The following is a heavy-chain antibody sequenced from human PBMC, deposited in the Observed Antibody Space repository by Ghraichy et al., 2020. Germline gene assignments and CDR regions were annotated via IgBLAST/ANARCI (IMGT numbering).Heavy chain of an antibody. CDR2: IDWDDDK. CDR3: ARMDIRRDGYNAGGFDY. Sequence: SGPTLVKPTQTLTLTCTFSGFSLSTSGMCVSWIRQPPGKALEWLVRIDWDDDKYYSTSLKTRLTISKDTSKNQVVLTMTNMDPVDTATYYCARMDIRRDGYNAGGFDYWGQGTLVTVSS. CDR1: GFSLSTSGMC. D-gene: IGHD5-24*01. J-gene: IGHJ4*02. V-gene: IGHV2-70*11.